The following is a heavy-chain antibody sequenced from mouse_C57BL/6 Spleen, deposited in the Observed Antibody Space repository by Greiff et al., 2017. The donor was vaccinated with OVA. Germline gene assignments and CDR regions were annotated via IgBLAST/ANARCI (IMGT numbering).Heavy chain of an antibody. CDR2: IYPGDGDT. D-gene: IGHD1-1*01. Sequence: QVQLQQSGPELVKPGASVKISCKASGYAFSSSWMNWVKQRPGKGLEWIGRIYPGDGDTNYNGKFKGKATLTADKSSSTAYMQLSSLTSEDSAVYFCARDGERYFDVWGTGTTVTVSS. CDR3: ARDGERYFDV. J-gene: IGHJ1*03. CDR1: GYAFSSSW. V-gene: IGHV1-82*01.